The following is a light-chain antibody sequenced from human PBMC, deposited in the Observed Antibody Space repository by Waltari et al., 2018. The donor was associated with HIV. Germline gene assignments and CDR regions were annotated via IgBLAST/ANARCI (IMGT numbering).Light chain of an antibody. V-gene: IGLV1-44*01. CDR2: GDN. CDR3: AVWNDKLNDSVVSGGSLA. CDR1: GSNTGHNA. Sequence: QSVVTQPPSASGTPGQTVIISCSGSGSNTGHNAVNWYQQFHGVPPSLLSYGDNQRPSGVPDRLSCSSYGTSASLARSDPQPDDEADYGCAVWNDKLNDSVVSGGSLAFGGGTKLT. J-gene: IGLJ2*01.